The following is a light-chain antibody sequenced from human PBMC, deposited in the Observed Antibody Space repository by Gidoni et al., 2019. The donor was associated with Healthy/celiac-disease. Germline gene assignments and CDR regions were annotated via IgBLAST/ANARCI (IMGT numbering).Light chain of an antibody. CDR3: QVWDSSSDHPKV. CDR2: DDS. V-gene: IGLV3-21*02. Sequence: SYVLTQPPSVSVAPGQTARITCGGNNIGSKSVHWYQQKPGQAPVLVVYDDSDRPSGITERCSGSNSGNTATLTISRVEAGDDADYYCQVWDSSSDHPKVFGGGTKLTVL. CDR1: NIGSKS. J-gene: IGLJ3*02.